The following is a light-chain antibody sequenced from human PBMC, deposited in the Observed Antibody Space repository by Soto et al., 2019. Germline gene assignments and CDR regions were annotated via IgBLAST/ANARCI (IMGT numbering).Light chain of an antibody. J-gene: IGKJ5*01. Sequence: QMTQSPSTLSASVGDRVTITCRASQSISSWLAWYQQKPGKAPKLLIYDASNLESGVPSRFSGSGSGTEFTLTISSLEPEDFAVYYCQQRSDWPPITFGQGTRLEIK. CDR2: DAS. CDR3: QQRSDWPPIT. CDR1: QSISSW. V-gene: IGKV1-5*01.